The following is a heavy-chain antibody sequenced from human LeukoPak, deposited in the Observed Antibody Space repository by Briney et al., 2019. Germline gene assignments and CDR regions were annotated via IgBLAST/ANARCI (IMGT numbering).Heavy chain of an antibody. CDR2: VNSDGSAT. V-gene: IGHV3-74*01. CDR1: GFIFTKYW. CDR3: AKGLRLYDFWSGYPSSAFDI. D-gene: IGHD3-3*01. J-gene: IGHJ3*02. Sequence: GGSLRLSCAASGFIFTKYWMHWVRQAPGKGLVWVSHVNSDGSATSYADSVKGRFTISRDNSKNTLYLQMNSLRAEDTAVYYCAKGLRLYDFWSGYPSSAFDIWGQGTMVTVSS.